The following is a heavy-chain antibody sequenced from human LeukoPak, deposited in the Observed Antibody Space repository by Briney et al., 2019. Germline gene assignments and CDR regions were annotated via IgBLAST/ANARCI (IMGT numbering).Heavy chain of an antibody. D-gene: IGHD3-10*01. Sequence: SVKVSCKASGGTFSSYAISWVRQAPGQGLEWRGRIIPSLGIAHYAQKFQGRVTITADKSTSTAYMELSSLRSEDTAVYYCAREGYGSGSYSPWYFDYWGQGTLVTVSS. CDR1: GGTFSSYA. CDR3: AREGYGSGSYSPWYFDY. CDR2: IIPSLGIA. V-gene: IGHV1-69*04. J-gene: IGHJ4*02.